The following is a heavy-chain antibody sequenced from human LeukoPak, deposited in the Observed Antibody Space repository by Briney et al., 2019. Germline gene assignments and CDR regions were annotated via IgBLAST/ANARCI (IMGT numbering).Heavy chain of an antibody. J-gene: IGHJ4*02. CDR2: INPDGSRR. D-gene: IGHD2-15*01. CDR3: ARDLRGTRDY. CDR1: GFTFSTYW. Sequence: PGGSLRLSCAASGFTFSTYWVHWVRQAPGKGLVWVSRINPDGSRRDYADSVKGRFTISRGNAKNTLYLQMNSLRAEDTAVYFCARDLRGTRDYWGQGTLVTVSS. V-gene: IGHV3-74*01.